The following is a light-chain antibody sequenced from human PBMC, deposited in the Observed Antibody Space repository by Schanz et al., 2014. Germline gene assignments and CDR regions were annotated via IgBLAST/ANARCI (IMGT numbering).Light chain of an antibody. Sequence: QSVLTQPPSVSGAPGQRVTISCTGSSSNIGAGYDVHWYQQLPGTAPKLLIYGNSNRPSGVPDRFSGSRSGTSASLAISGLQSEDEADYYCAAWDKSLHGEFFGGGTKLTVL. CDR1: SSNIGAGYD. CDR2: GNS. CDR3: AAWDKSLHGEF. V-gene: IGLV1-40*01. J-gene: IGLJ2*01.